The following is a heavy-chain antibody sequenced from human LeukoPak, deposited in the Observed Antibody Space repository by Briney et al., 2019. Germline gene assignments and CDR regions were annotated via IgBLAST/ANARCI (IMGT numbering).Heavy chain of an antibody. D-gene: IGHD4-17*01. Sequence: QPGGSPRLSCAASGFTFSSYAMSWVRQAPGKGLEWVSAISGSGGSTYYADSVKGRFTISRDNSKNTLYLQMNSLRAEGTAVYYCAKYDYGDYVQPSTWGQGTLVTVSS. J-gene: IGHJ5*02. CDR3: AKYDYGDYVQPST. CDR1: GFTFSSYA. V-gene: IGHV3-23*01. CDR2: ISGSGGST.